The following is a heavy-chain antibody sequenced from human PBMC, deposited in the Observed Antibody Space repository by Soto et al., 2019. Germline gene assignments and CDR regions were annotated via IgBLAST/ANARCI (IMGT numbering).Heavy chain of an antibody. Sequence: GGSLRLSCAASGFTFDDYAMHWVRQAPGKGLEWVSGISWNSGSIGYADSVKGRFTISRDNAKNSLYLQMNSLRAEDTALYYCAKGGRGTDIVVVVAAIPHFDPWGQGTLVTVSS. CDR1: GFTFDDYA. CDR2: ISWNSGSI. CDR3: AKGGRGTDIVVVVAAIPHFDP. D-gene: IGHD2-15*01. J-gene: IGHJ5*02. V-gene: IGHV3-9*01.